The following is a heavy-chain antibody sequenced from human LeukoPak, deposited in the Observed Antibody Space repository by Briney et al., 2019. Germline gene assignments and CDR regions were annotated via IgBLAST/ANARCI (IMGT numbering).Heavy chain of an antibody. D-gene: IGHD3-3*01. J-gene: IGHJ5*02. CDR3: ARLSYYDFWSGYYNWFDP. Sequence: ASVKVSCKASGYTFTSYGISWVRQAPGQGLEWMGWISAYNGNTNYAQKLQGRVTMTTDTSTSTAYMELRSLRSDDTAVYYCARLSYYDFWSGYYNWFDPWGQGTLVTVSS. CDR1: GYTFTSYG. V-gene: IGHV1-18*01. CDR2: ISAYNGNT.